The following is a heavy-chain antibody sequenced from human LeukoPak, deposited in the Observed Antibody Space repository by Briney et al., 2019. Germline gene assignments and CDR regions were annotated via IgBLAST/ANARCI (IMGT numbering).Heavy chain of an antibody. CDR1: GGSISSGSYY. CDR3: ARRGIIAAAEVYYYYYYYMDV. D-gene: IGHD6-13*01. J-gene: IGHJ6*03. V-gene: IGHV4-61*02. Sequence: SQTLSLTCTVSGGSISSGSYYWSWIRQPAGTGLEWIGSIYYSGSTYYNPSLKSRVTISVDTSKNQFSLKLSSVTAADTAVYYCARRGIIAAAEVYYYYYYYMDVWGKGTTVTISS. CDR2: IYYSGST.